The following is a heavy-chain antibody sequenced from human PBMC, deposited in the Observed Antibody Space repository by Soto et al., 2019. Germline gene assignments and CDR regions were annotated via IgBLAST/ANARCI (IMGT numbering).Heavy chain of an antibody. CDR3: ARRNGRSFDY. J-gene: IGHJ4*02. D-gene: IGHD2-8*01. V-gene: IGHV1-3*04. CDR2: INTGNGNT. Sequence: ASVKVSCKASGYTFTSYAMHWVRQAPGQRLEWMGWINTGNGNTKYPQRLQGRVTITRDTSATTGYMELTSLISEDTAVYYCARRNGRSFDYWGQGTLVTVSS. CDR1: GYTFTSYA.